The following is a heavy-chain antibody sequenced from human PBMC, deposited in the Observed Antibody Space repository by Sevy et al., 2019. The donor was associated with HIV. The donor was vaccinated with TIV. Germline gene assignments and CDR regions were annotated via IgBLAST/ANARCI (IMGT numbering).Heavy chain of an antibody. CDR1: GFTFSSYD. CDR2: ISSSGSSI. J-gene: IGHJ5*02. D-gene: IGHD2-8*01. CDR3: TRNGGAFDNGFDP. V-gene: IGHV3-48*03. Sequence: GSLRLSCTATGFTFSSYDMNWVRQAPGKGLEWVSKISSSGSSIYYADSVKGRFTISRDNAKNSLNLQMNSLRAEDTAVYYCTRNGGAFDNGFDPWGQGTLVTVSS.